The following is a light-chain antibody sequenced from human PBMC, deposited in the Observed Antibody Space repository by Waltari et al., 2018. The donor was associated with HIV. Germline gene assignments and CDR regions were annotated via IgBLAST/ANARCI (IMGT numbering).Light chain of an antibody. J-gene: IGLJ2*01. V-gene: IGLV1-40*01. Sequence: QSVMTQPPSVSGAPGQRVTIACTARSSYIRTNHHVPRYKQLPVTAPKLLTFVDANRRSESPERFSGSKSGTSAALTITGLQAEDEADYYCQSYDSSLGVVFGGGTKLTVL. CDR1: SSYIRTNHH. CDR2: VDA. CDR3: QSYDSSLGVV.